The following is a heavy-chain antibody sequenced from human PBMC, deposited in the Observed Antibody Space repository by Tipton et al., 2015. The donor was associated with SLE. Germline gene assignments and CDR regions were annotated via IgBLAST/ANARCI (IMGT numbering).Heavy chain of an antibody. D-gene: IGHD6-19*01. J-gene: IGHJ4*02. Sequence: LRLSCTVSGGSISSHYWSWIRQPPGKGLEWIGYIYYSGSTNYNPSLKSRVTISVDTSKNQFSLKLSSVTAADTAVYYCARDRGIAVAGTTDYWGQGTLVTVSS. V-gene: IGHV4-59*11. CDR3: ARDRGIAVAGTTDY. CDR2: IYYSGST. CDR1: GGSISSHY.